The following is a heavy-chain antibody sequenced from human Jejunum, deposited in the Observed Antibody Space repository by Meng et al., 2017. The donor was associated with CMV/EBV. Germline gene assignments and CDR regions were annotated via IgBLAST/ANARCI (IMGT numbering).Heavy chain of an antibody. CDR3: ARVGYCSSTSCQSYYYYGMDV. CDR1: W. D-gene: IGHD2-2*01. V-gene: IGHV3-7*01. Sequence: WMGWGRQAPGKGLEWVADINLDGTEKNYVDSVKGRFTISRDNAKNSLYLQMNSMRPEDTAVYYCARVGYCSSTSCQSYYYYGMDVWGQGTTVTVSS. J-gene: IGHJ6*02. CDR2: INLDGTEK.